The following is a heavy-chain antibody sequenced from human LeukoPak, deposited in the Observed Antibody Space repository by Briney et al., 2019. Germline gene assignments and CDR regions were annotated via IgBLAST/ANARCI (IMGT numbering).Heavy chain of an antibody. D-gene: IGHD6-13*01. J-gene: IGHJ4*02. Sequence: GGSLRLSCAASGFTFTTSWMHWFRQAPGKGLVWVSRIESDGTSTTYADSVKGRFTISRDNAKNTLYLQMNSLRAEDTAVYFCAKEGRSTTPGYWGQGTLVTVSS. CDR3: AKEGRSTTPGY. CDR2: IESDGTST. V-gene: IGHV3-74*01. CDR1: GFTFTTSW.